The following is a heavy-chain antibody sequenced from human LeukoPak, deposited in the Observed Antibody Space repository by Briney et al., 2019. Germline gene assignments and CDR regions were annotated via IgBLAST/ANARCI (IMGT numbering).Heavy chain of an antibody. D-gene: IGHD4-17*01. CDR1: GGSFSGYY. CDR2: INHSGST. CDR3: ARRPYGDRYRFSWFDP. Sequence: SSETLSLTCAVYGGSFSGYYWSWIRQPPGKGLEWIGEINHSGSTNYNPSLKSRVTISVDTSKNQFSLKLSSVTAADTAVYYCARRPYGDRYRFSWFDPWGQGTLVTVSS. V-gene: IGHV4-34*01. J-gene: IGHJ5*02.